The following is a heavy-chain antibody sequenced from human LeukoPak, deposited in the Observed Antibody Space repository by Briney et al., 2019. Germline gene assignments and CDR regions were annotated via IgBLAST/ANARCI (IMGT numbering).Heavy chain of an antibody. CDR1: GFTFSIYW. J-gene: IGHJ6*03. D-gene: IGHD3-3*01. CDR2: IKQDGSEK. V-gene: IGHV3-7*01. Sequence: GGSLRLSCAASGFTFSIYWMTWVRQAPGKGLEWVANIKQDGSEKYYVDSVKGRFTISRDNAKNSLYVQMNSLRVEDTAVYYCARDGVVDFWSGYGTYNYYYYMDVWGKGTTVTVSS. CDR3: ARDGVVDFWSGYGTYNYYYYMDV.